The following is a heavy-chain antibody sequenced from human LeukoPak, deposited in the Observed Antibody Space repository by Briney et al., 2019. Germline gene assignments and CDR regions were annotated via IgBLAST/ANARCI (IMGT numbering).Heavy chain of an antibody. CDR3: AGYCSSTSCPSEDY. D-gene: IGHD2-2*01. CDR1: GGSISSSNW. V-gene: IGHV4-4*02. CDR2: IYHSGST. J-gene: IGHJ4*02. Sequence: KPSEILSLTCAVSGGSISSSNWWSWVRQPPGKGLEWIGEIYHSGSTNYNPSLKSRVTISVDKSKNQFSLKLSSVTAADTAVYYCAGYCSSTSCPSEDYWGQGTLVTVSS.